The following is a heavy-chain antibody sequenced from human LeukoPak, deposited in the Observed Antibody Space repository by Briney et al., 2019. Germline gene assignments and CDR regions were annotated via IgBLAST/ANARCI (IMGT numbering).Heavy chain of an antibody. Sequence: GGSLRLSCAASGFTFSSYAMSWVRQAPGKGLEWVSAISGSGGSTYYADSVKGRFTISRDNSKNTLYLQMNSLRAEDTAVYYCAKDFAIFGVAYYFDYWGQGTLVTVSS. CDR2: ISGSGGST. V-gene: IGHV3-23*01. J-gene: IGHJ4*02. CDR3: AKDFAIFGVAYYFDY. CDR1: GFTFSSYA. D-gene: IGHD3-3*01.